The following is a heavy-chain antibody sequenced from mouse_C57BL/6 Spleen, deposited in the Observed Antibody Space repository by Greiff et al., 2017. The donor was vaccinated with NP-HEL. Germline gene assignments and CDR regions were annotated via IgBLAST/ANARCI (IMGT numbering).Heavy chain of an antibody. D-gene: IGHD1-1*01. CDR1: GYAFSSSW. CDR3: ARARATVGYFDV. V-gene: IGHV1-82*01. Sequence: QVQLQQSGPELVKPGASVKISCKASGYAFSSSWMNWVKQRPGKGLEWIGRIYPGDGDTNYNGKFKGKTTLTADKSSSTAYMQLSSLTSEDSAVYFCARARATVGYFDVWGTGTTVTVSS. CDR2: IYPGDGDT. J-gene: IGHJ1*03.